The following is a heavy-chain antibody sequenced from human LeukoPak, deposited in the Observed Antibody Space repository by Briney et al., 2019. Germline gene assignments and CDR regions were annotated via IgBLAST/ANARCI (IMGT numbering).Heavy chain of an antibody. J-gene: IGHJ6*02. CDR1: GYSFTSYW. Sequence: GESLKISCKGSGYSFTSYWIGWVRQMPGKGLEWMGIIHPGDSDTRYRPSFQGQVTISADKPISTAYLQWSSLKASDTAMYYGARFIDGSGHQTARARILDGMDVWGQGTTVTVSS. V-gene: IGHV5-51*04. D-gene: IGHD3-9*01. CDR2: IHPGDSDT. CDR3: ARFIDGSGHQTARARILDGMDV.